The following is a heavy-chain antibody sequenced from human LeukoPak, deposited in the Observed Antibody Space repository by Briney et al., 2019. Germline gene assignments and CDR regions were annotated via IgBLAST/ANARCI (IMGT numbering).Heavy chain of an antibody. Sequence: PGGSLRLSCAASGFTFSSYEMNWVRQAPGKGLEWVSVIYSGGSTYYADSVKGRFTISRDNSKNTLYLQMNSLRAEDTAVYYCASGWYIDYWGQGTLVTVSS. CDR3: ASGWYIDY. CDR1: GFTFSSYE. V-gene: IGHV3-66*01. D-gene: IGHD6-19*01. CDR2: IYSGGST. J-gene: IGHJ4*02.